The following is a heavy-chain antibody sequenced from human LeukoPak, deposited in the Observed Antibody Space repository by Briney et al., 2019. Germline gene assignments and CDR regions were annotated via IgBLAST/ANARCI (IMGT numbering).Heavy chain of an antibody. CDR3: XKGXAMVGDAFDI. D-gene: IGHD5-18*01. Sequence: GGSLRLSCAASGFTFSRYAMNWVRQAPGKGLEWVSAISGSGGSAYYADSVKGRFTVSRDNSKNTVYLQINSLRAEDTAVYYCXKGXAMVGDAFDIWGQGTMVTVSS. V-gene: IGHV3-23*01. J-gene: IGHJ3*02. CDR1: GFTFSRYA. CDR2: ISGSGGSA.